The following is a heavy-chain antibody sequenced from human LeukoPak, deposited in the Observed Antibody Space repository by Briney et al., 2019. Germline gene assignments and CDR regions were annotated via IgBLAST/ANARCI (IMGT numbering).Heavy chain of an antibody. CDR1: GYTFTSYG. V-gene: IGHV1-18*01. J-gene: IGHJ1*01. Sequence: ASVKVSCKASGYTFTSYGISWVRQAPGQGLEWMGWTSAYNGNTNYAQKLQGRVTMTTDTSTSTAYMELRSLRSDDTAVYYCARDYYDSSGYYYIAEYFQHWGQGTLVTVSS. CDR3: ARDYYDSSGYYYIAEYFQH. CDR2: TSAYNGNT. D-gene: IGHD3-22*01.